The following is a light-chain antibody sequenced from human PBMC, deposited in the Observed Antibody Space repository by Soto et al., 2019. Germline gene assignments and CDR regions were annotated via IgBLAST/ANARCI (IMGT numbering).Light chain of an antibody. CDR2: GAS. V-gene: IGKV3D-15*01. CDR3: QQYNNWPRT. Sequence: EIVLIQSPVTLSLSPGERATLSCRASQSVTNNYLAWYQQRPGLAPRLLIYGASTRTAGIPDRFTGSGSGTEFTLTISSLQSEDFAVYYCQQYNNWPRTFGQGTKVDIK. CDR1: QSVTNN. J-gene: IGKJ1*01.